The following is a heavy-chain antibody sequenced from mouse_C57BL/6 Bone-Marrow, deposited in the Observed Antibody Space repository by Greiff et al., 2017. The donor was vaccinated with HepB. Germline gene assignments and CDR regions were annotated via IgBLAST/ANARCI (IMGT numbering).Heavy chain of an antibody. Sequence: EVKLMESGGGLVQPGGSMKLSCVASGFTFSNYWMNWVRQSPEKGLEWVAQIRLKSDNYATHYAESVKGRFTISRDDSKSSVYLQMNNLRAEDTGIYYCTGGIFYGSSYGWFAYWGQGTLVTVSA. CDR2: IRLKSDNYAT. J-gene: IGHJ3*01. CDR1: GFTFSNYW. CDR3: TGGIFYGSSYGWFAY. V-gene: IGHV6-3*01. D-gene: IGHD1-1*01.